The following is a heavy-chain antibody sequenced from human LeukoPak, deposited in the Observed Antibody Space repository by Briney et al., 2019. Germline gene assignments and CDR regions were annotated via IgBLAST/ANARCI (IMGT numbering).Heavy chain of an antibody. D-gene: IGHD4-11*01. CDR1: GFTFNSHN. V-gene: IGHV3-48*04. CDR2: ISSGSSSI. Sequence: GGSLRLSCAASGFTFNSHNMNWVRQAPGKGLEWVSYISSGSSSIYYADSVKGRFTMSRDNAKNTLYLQMNSLRAEDTAVYYCARVAIYSNYVDYWGQGTLVTVSS. J-gene: IGHJ4*02. CDR3: ARVAIYSNYVDY.